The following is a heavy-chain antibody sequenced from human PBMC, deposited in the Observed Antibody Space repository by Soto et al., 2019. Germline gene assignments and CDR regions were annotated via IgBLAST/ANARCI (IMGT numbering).Heavy chain of an antibody. D-gene: IGHD3-22*01. CDR2: IDGGGYT. Sequence: EVQLVETGGGLIQPGGSLRLSCAASGFIVSRNYMYWVRQAPGKGMEWVSVIDGGGYTYYADSVKGRFTISRDNSTNTLHLQMNSLRAEDSAVYYCARGGGSAYVTPPISNWFDPWGQGTLVTVSS. V-gene: IGHV3-53*02. CDR1: GFIVSRNY. CDR3: ARGGGSAYVTPPISNWFDP. J-gene: IGHJ5*02.